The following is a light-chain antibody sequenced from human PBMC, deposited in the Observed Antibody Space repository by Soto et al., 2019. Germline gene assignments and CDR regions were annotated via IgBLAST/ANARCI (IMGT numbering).Light chain of an antibody. Sequence: EIVMTQSPATLSVSPGERATLSCRASQSVSSNLAWYQHKPGQAPRLLIYDASKRATGIPARFSGSGFGTDYTLTISSLEPEDFAVYYCQQYDSSWTFGQGTKVDIK. CDR1: QSVSSN. V-gene: IGKV3D-15*01. CDR3: QQYDSSWT. CDR2: DAS. J-gene: IGKJ1*01.